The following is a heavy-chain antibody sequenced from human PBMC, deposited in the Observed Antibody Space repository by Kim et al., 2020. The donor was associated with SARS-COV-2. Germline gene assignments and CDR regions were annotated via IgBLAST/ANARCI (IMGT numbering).Heavy chain of an antibody. D-gene: IGHD6-19*01. J-gene: IGHJ4*02. CDR1: GGSFSSYH. CDR3: ARQVPGADRRFDY. V-gene: IGHV4-4*07. Sequence: SETLSLICTVSGGSFSSYHWSWIRQSAGKGLEWIGRIHASGRTNYNPSLKSRLTMSVDTSKHQMSLKLSSVTAADTAMYYCARQVPGADRRFDYWGQGIRLTVSS. CDR2: IHASGRT.